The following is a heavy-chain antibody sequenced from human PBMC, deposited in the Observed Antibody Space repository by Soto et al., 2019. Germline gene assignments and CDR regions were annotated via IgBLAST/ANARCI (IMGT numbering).Heavy chain of an antibody. D-gene: IGHD2-15*01. CDR3: ASDTAREGGYSPSDY. J-gene: IGHJ4*02. Sequence: QVQLVQSGAEVKKPGSSVKVSCKASGGTFSSYAISWVRQAPGQGLEWMGGIIPIFGTANYAQKFQGRVTITADESTSTADRELSSLRAEDTAVYYCASDTAREGGYSPSDYGGQGTLVTVSS. V-gene: IGHV1-69*01. CDR2: IIPIFGTA. CDR1: GGTFSSYA.